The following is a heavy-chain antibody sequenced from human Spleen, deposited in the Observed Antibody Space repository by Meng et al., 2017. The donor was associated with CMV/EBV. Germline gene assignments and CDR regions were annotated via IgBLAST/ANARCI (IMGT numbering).Heavy chain of an antibody. Sequence: ASGYTFSAHHIHWVRQPPGGGLGDMGWINPNNGDANYAQKFQDRVTMTRDTSITTAYMDLSRLRSDDTAVYFCARFTAAGTTDWFDPWGQGSLVTISS. J-gene: IGHJ5*02. D-gene: IGHD6-19*01. CDR1: GYTFSAHH. V-gene: IGHV1-2*02. CDR3: ARFTAAGTTDWFDP. CDR2: INPNNGDA.